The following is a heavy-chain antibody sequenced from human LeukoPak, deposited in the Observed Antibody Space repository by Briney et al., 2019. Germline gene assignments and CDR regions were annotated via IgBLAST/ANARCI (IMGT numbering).Heavy chain of an antibody. D-gene: IGHD1-26*01. CDR3: ARGSHYLNIVGAVDY. CDR2: INPNSGGT. Sequence: GASVKVSCKASGYTFTGYYMQWVRQAPGQGLEWMGWINPNSGGTNYAQKFQGRVTMTRDTSISTAYMELSRLRSDDTAVYYCARGSHYLNIVGAVDYWGQGTLVTVSS. CDR1: GYTFTGYY. J-gene: IGHJ4*02. V-gene: IGHV1-2*02.